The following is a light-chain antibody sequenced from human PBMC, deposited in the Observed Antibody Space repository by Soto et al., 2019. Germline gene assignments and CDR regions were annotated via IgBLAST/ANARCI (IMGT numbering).Light chain of an antibody. V-gene: IGLV2-14*03. CDR3: SSFTSSNTWV. CDR1: NSDVGAYSY. CDR2: DVG. J-gene: IGLJ3*02. Sequence: QSALTQPASVSGSPGQSITISCTGTNSDVGAYSYVSWYQQYPGKAPKLLIYDVGARPSGISDRFSGSKSGNTASLTISGLQAEDEADYYCSSFTSSNTWVFGGGTKVTVL.